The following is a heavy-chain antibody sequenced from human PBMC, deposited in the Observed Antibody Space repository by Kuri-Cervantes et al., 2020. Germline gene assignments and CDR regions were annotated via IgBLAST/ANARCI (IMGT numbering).Heavy chain of an antibody. V-gene: IGHV1-69*13. Sequence: SVQVSCKASGYTFTGCYMHWVRQAPGQGLEWMGGIIPIYGTENYEQKFQGRVTTTADESTSTAYMELSSLKCEDTAVYYCARGECYFDYWGQGTLVTVSS. CDR2: IIPIYGTE. J-gene: IGHJ4*02. CDR1: GYTFTGCY. CDR3: ARGECYFDY.